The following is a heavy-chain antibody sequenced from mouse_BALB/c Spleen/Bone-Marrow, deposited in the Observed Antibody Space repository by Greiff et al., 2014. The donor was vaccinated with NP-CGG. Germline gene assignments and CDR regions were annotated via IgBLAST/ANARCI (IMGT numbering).Heavy chain of an antibody. CDR1: GYTFIDYE. J-gene: IGHJ2*01. V-gene: IGHV1-15*01. CDR3: ARLRQLGLRTIDY. D-gene: IGHD3-2*01. Sequence: QVQLKESGAELVRPGASVKLSCKALGYTFIDYEIHWVKQTPVHGLEWIGAIYPGSGGNSYNQKFKVKATLTADKYSSTVYMELSSLTSEDSVVYYCARLRQLGLRTIDYWGQGTTLTVSS. CDR2: IYPGSGGN.